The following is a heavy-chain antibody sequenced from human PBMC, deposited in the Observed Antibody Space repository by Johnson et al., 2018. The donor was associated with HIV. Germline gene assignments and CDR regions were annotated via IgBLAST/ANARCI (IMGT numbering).Heavy chain of an antibody. CDR2: VWYDGRNK. Sequence: QVQLVESGGGVVQPGRSLRISCAASGFTFSTYGMHWVRQAPGKGLEWVAVVWYDGRNKHYADSVKGRFAISRDNYKNTLDLQMNSLKAEDTAVYYFAKLPMSRMNAYYVHAFDLWGQGTMVTVSS. D-gene: IGHD3-16*01. CDR3: AKLPMSRMNAYYVHAFDL. V-gene: IGHV3-30*18. J-gene: IGHJ3*01. CDR1: GFTFSTYG.